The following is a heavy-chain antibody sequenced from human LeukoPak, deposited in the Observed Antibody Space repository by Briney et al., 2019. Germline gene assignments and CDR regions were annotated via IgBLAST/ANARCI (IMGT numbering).Heavy chain of an antibody. D-gene: IGHD2-15*01. CDR3: ARRYCSGGSCYSDNWFDP. Sequence: PXETLSLTCTVSGGSISSSSYYWGWIRQPPGKGLEWIGSIYYSGSTYYNPSLKSRVTISVDTSKNQFSLKLSSVTAADTAVYYCARRYCSGGSCYSDNWFDPWGQGTLVTVSS. CDR2: IYYSGST. CDR1: GGSISSSSYY. J-gene: IGHJ5*02. V-gene: IGHV4-39*01.